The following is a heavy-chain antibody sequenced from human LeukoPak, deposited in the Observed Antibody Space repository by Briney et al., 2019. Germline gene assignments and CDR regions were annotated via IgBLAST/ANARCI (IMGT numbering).Heavy chain of an antibody. J-gene: IGHJ6*02. V-gene: IGHV4-59*01. CDR1: GGSISYYY. Sequence: SETLSLTCTVSGGSISYYYWSWIRQSPGKGLEWSGYIYYSGTTNYNPSLKSRVTISVDTSKNQFSLQLRSVTAADTAVYYCAREDPQTTVPEGMDVWGHGTTVTVSS. CDR3: AREDPQTTVPEGMDV. D-gene: IGHD4-17*01. CDR2: IYYSGTT.